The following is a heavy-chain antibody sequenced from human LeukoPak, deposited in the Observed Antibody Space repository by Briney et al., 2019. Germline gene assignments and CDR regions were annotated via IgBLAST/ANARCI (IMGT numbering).Heavy chain of an antibody. CDR3: ARGRYSSSWYAPAYDAFDI. D-gene: IGHD6-13*01. J-gene: IGHJ3*02. Sequence: ASVKVSCKASGYTFTSYAMNWVRQAPGQGLEWMGWINTNTGNPTYAQGFTGRFVFSLDTSVSTAYLQISSLKAEDTAVYYCARGRYSSSWYAPAYDAFDIWGQGTMVTVSS. V-gene: IGHV7-4-1*02. CDR1: GYTFTSYA. CDR2: INTNTGNP.